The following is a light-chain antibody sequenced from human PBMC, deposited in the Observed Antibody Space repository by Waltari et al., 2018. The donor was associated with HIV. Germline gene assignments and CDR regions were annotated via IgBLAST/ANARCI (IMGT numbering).Light chain of an antibody. CDR2: GNS. Sequence: QSVLTQPPSVSGAPGQRVTIPCTGSSSNIGAGYAAHWYQQLPGTAPKLLIYGNSNRPSGVPDRFSGSKSGTSASLAITGLQAEDEADYYCQSYDSSLSGYVVFGGGTKLTVL. V-gene: IGLV1-40*01. CDR3: QSYDSSLSGYVV. CDR1: SSNIGAGYA. J-gene: IGLJ2*01.